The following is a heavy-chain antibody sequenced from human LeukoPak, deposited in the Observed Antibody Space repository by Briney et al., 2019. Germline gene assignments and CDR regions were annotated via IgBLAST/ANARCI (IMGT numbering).Heavy chain of an antibody. D-gene: IGHD1-20*01. J-gene: IGHJ4*02. CDR2: IIPIFGTA. Sequence: SVKVSCKASGGTFSSYAISWVRQAPGQGLEWMGGIIPIFGTANYAQKFQGRVTITADKSTSTAYMELSSLRSEDTAVYYCAREVGITGTSYFDYWGQGTLVTVSS. V-gene: IGHV1-69*06. CDR1: GGTFSSYA. CDR3: AREVGITGTSYFDY.